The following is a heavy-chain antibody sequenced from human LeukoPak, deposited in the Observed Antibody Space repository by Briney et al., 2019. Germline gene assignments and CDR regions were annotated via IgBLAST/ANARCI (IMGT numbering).Heavy chain of an antibody. J-gene: IGHJ4*02. V-gene: IGHV3-21*01. D-gene: IGHD4-23*01. Sequence: GSLRLSCAASGFTFSSYSMNWVRQAPGKGLEWVSSISSSSSYIYYADSVKGRFTISRDNAKNSLYLQMNSLRAEDTAVYYCARGDDYGGTFDYWGQGTLVTVSS. CDR1: GFTFSSYS. CDR2: ISSSSSYI. CDR3: ARGDDYGGTFDY.